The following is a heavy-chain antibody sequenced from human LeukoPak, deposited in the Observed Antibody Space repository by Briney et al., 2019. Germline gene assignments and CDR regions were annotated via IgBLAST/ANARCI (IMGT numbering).Heavy chain of an antibody. J-gene: IGHJ4*02. V-gene: IGHV3-7*01. CDR1: GFSMSVYW. CDR3: ARNLGSQQFDY. CDR2: INRDGSIK. Sequence: PGGSLRLSCEASGFSMSVYWMDWVRQAPGKGLEWVANINRDGSIKNFVDSVKGRFTISRDNTKNSLSLEINSLRAEDTAVYYCARNLGSQQFDYWGQGTLVTVSS. D-gene: IGHD3-16*01.